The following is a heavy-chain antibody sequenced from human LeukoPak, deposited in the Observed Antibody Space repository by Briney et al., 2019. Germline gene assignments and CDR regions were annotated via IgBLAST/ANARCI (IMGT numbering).Heavy chain of an antibody. D-gene: IGHD1-26*01. CDR2: IDTSGDT. Sequence: GGSLRLSCAASGFTFRSYDMHWVRHAPGKGLEWVSGIDTSGDTYYPGSVKGRFTISRENAKNSLYLQMNSLRAGDTAVYYCARGMGATTQSLFDQWGQGTLVTVSS. J-gene: IGHJ4*02. V-gene: IGHV3-13*04. CDR3: ARGMGATTQSLFDQ. CDR1: GFTFRSYD.